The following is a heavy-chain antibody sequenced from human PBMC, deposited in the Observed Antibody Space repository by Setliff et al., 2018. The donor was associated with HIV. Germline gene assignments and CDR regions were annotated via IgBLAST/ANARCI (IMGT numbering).Heavy chain of an antibody. V-gene: IGHV3-23*03. D-gene: IGHD5-12*01. J-gene: IGHJ4*02. CDR2: IQSDGSRT. CDR3: ASGRGSDAIAIDY. Sequence: GGSLRLSCATSEFTFSSYAMGWVRQAPERGLEWVSVIQSDGSRTSYSDSVRGRFTISRDDSKNTLYLDMGSLKTEDTAVYYCASGRGSDAIAIDYWGQGTPVTVSS. CDR1: EFTFSSYA.